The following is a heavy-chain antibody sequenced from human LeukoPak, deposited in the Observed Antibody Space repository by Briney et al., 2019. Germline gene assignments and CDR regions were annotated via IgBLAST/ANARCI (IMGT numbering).Heavy chain of an antibody. V-gene: IGHV1-58*01. CDR1: GFTFTSSA. Sequence: TSVKVSCKASGFTFTSSAVQWVRQARGQRLEWIGWIVVGSGNTNCAQKFQERVTITRDMSTSTAYMELSSLRSEDTAVYYCAAAAKVSGMDVWGKGTTVTVSS. D-gene: IGHD6-25*01. CDR2: IVVGSGNT. CDR3: AAAAKVSGMDV. J-gene: IGHJ6*04.